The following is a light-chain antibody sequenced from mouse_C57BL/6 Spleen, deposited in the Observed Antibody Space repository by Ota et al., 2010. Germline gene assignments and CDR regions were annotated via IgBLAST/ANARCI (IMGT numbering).Light chain of an antibody. CDR2: FAS. J-gene: IGKJ5*01. CDR1: QSIGTS. Sequence: DILLTQSPAILSVSPGERVSFSCRASQSIGTSIHWYQQRANGSPRLLIKFASESISGIPSSFSGSGSGTDFTLSINSVESEDIADYYCQQSNSWPLTFGAGTKLE. CDR3: QQSNSWPLT. V-gene: IGKV5-48*01.